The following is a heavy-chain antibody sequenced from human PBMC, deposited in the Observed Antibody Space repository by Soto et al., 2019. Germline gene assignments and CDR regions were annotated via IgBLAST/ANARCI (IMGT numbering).Heavy chain of an antibody. V-gene: IGHV1-46*01. J-gene: IGHJ4*02. D-gene: IGHD3-10*01. Sequence: ASVKVSCKASGYSFTTYYIQWVRHAPGHGPEWLGIINPSTGTTSYAQKFQGRVTMTRDTSTSTVYMELGSLRSEDTAVYYCASLYGSGSYYGRVSDYWGQGTLVTVAS. CDR2: INPSTGTT. CDR1: GYSFTTYY. CDR3: ASLYGSGSYYGRVSDY.